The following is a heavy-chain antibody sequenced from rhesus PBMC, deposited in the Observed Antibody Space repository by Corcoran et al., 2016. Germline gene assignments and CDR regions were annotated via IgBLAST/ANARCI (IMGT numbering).Heavy chain of an antibody. CDR2: IGGRRGST. Sequence: QVQLQESGPELVKPSETLSLTCAVSGGSISSNYWRWIRPPPGKGLEWIGYIGGRRGSTNYNPSLKSRVTLSVDTSKNQLALKLSSVTAADTAVYYCARVRGERHGNRFDVWGPGVLVTVSS. V-gene: IGHV4S11*01. CDR1: GGSISSNY. CDR3: ARVRGERHGNRFDV. J-gene: IGHJ5-1*01. D-gene: IGHD6-25*01.